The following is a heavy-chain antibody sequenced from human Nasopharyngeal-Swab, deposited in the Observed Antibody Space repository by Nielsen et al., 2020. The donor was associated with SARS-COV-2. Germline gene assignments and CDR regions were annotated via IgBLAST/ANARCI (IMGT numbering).Heavy chain of an antibody. CDR2: ISGGGDST. V-gene: IGHV3-23*01. Sequence: GESLKISCAASGFSFNSFAMSWVRQAPGKGLEWVSGISGGGDSTHYADSVKGRFTISRDNAKNSLYLQMNSLRDEDTAVYYCARDPGRYNWNDEGYYFDYWGQGTLVTVSS. CDR1: GFSFNSFA. CDR3: ARDPGRYNWNDEGYYFDY. J-gene: IGHJ4*02. D-gene: IGHD1-1*01.